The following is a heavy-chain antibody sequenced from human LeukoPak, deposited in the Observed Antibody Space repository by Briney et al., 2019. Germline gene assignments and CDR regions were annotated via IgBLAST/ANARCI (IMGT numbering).Heavy chain of an antibody. V-gene: IGHV1-2*02. CDR2: INPNSGGT. CDR3: ARITYYYDSSGYTLDY. J-gene: IGHJ4*02. CDR1: GYTFTGYY. D-gene: IGHD3-22*01. Sequence: ASVKVSCKASGYTFTGYYMHWVRQAPGQGLGWMGWINPNSGGTNYAQKFQGRVTMTRDTSISTAYMELSRLRSDDTAVYYCARITYYYDSSGYTLDYWGQGTLVTVSS.